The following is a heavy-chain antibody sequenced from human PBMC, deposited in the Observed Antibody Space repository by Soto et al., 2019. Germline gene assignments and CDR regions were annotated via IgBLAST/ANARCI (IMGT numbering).Heavy chain of an antibody. J-gene: IGHJ6*02. CDR2: IYHSGST. V-gene: IGHV4-4*02. CDR1: GGSISSSNW. CDR3: ARSPDSFGYYPRWYYYGMDF. D-gene: IGHD3-22*01. Sequence: SETLSLTCAVSGGSISSSNWWSWVRQPPGKGLEWIGEIYHSGSTNYNPSLKSRVTISVDKSKNQFSLKLSSVTAADTAVYYCARSPDSFGYYPRWYYYGMDFWGQGSTVTGSS.